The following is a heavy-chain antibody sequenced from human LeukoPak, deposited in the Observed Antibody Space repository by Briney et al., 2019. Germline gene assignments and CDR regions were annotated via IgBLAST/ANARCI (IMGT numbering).Heavy chain of an antibody. CDR1: GYTFTSYG. CDR2: INPSGGST. V-gene: IGHV1-46*01. CDR3: ARGLYSSGWFDY. J-gene: IGHJ4*02. D-gene: IGHD6-19*01. Sequence: ASVKVSCKASGYTFTSYGISWVRQAPGQGLEWMGIINPSGGSTSYAQKFQGRVTMTRDTSTSTVYMELSSLRSEDTAVYYCARGLYSSGWFDYWGQGTLVTASS.